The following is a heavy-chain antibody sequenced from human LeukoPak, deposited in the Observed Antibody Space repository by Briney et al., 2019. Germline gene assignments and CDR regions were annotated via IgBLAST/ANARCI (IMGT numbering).Heavy chain of an antibody. Sequence: GRSLRLSCAASGFTFSSYAMHWVRQAPGKGLEWVAVISYDGSNKYYADSVKGRFTISRDNSKNTLYLQMNSLRAEDTAEYYCARDWDDAFDIWGQGTMVTVSS. J-gene: IGHJ3*02. CDR2: ISYDGSNK. CDR1: GFTFSSYA. D-gene: IGHD1-26*01. CDR3: ARDWDDAFDI. V-gene: IGHV3-30*01.